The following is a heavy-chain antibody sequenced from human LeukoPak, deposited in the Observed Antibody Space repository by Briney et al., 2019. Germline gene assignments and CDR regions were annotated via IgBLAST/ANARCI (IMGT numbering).Heavy chain of an antibody. V-gene: IGHV4-30-4*01. CDR1: GGSISSGDYY. CDR3: TRDLDYGGNRFDY. CDR2: IYYSGST. Sequence: SETLSLACTVSGGSISSGDYYWSWIRQPPGNGLEWIGYIYYSGSTYYNPSLKSRVTISVDTSKNQFSLKLSSVTAADTAVYYCTRDLDYGGNRFDYWGQGTLVTVSS. J-gene: IGHJ4*02. D-gene: IGHD4-23*01.